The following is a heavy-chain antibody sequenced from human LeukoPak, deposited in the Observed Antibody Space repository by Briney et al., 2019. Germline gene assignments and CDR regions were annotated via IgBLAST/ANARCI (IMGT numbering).Heavy chain of an antibody. D-gene: IGHD3-22*01. V-gene: IGHV1-2*02. CDR2: INPNSGGT. J-gene: IGHJ5*02. CDR3: ARGRDYYDSSGYYGFDP. Sequence: ASVKVSCKVSGYTFTGYYMHWVRQAPGQGLEWMGWINPNSGGTNYAQKFQGRVTMTRDTSISTAYMELSRLRSDDTAVYYCARGRDYYDSSGYYGFDPWGQGTLVTVSS. CDR1: GYTFTGYY.